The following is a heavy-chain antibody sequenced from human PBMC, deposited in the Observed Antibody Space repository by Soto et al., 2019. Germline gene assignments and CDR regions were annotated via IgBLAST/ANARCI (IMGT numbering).Heavy chain of an antibody. CDR2: ISGSGGST. CDR3: AKAEDYYDSSGMPFDT. V-gene: IGHV3-23*01. D-gene: IGHD3-22*01. Sequence: GGSLRLSCAASGFTFSSYAMSWVRQAPGKGLEWVSAISGSGGSTYYADSVKGRFTISRDNSKNTLYLQMNSLRAEDTAVYYCAKAEDYYDSSGMPFDTWGQGTLGTAPQ. CDR1: GFTFSSYA. J-gene: IGHJ5*02.